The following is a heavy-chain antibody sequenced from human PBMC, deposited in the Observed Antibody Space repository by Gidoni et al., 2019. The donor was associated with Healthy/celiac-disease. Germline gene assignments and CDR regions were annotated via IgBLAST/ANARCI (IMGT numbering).Heavy chain of an antibody. V-gene: IGHV3-74*01. Sequence: EVQLVESGGGLVQPGGSLRLSCAASGFPFSSYWLPCVRQVPGKGLVWVSRINSDGSSTSYADSVKGRFTISRDNAKNTLYLQMNSLRAEDTAVYYCAREYCSGGSCYSDWFDPWGQGTLVTVSS. CDR3: AREYCSGGSCYSDWFDP. D-gene: IGHD2-15*01. CDR2: INSDGSST. CDR1: GFPFSSYW. J-gene: IGHJ5*02.